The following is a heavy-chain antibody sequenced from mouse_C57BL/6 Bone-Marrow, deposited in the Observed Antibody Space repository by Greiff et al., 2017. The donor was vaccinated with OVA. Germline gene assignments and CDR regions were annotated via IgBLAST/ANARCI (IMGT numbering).Heavy chain of an antibody. Sequence: VQRVESGAELVRPGASVTLSCKASGYTFTDYEMHWVKQTPVHGLEWIGAIDPETGGTAYNQKFKGKAILTADKSSSTAYMELRSLTSEDSAVYYCTRGGLWDYWGQGTTLTVSS. CDR2: IDPETGGT. V-gene: IGHV1-15*01. J-gene: IGHJ2*01. CDR3: TRGGLWDY. CDR1: GYTFTDYE. D-gene: IGHD1-1*02.